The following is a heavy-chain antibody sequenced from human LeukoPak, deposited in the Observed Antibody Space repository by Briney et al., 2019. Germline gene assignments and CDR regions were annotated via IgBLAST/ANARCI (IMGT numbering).Heavy chain of an antibody. J-gene: IGHJ4*02. CDR3: AKPDCSSTDCYRPTY. CDR2: IYSYGST. D-gene: IGHD2-2*02. CDR1: GFTFDDYG. V-gene: IGHV3-23*01. Sequence: GGSLRLSCAASGFTFDDYGMSWVRQAPGKGLEWVSIIYSYGSTYYADSVKGRFTISRDNSKNTLYLQMNSLRAEDTAVYYCAKPDCSSTDCYRPTYWGQGTLVTVSS.